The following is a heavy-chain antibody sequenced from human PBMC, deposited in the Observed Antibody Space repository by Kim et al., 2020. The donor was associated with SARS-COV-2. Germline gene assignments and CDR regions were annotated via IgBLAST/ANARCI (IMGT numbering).Heavy chain of an antibody. D-gene: IGHD3-10*01. J-gene: IGHJ5*02. Sequence: SSTASGKARLPISRDNSKNTLYLQMNSLRAEDTAVYYCANTNGELTVDPWGQGTLVTVSS. V-gene: IGHV3-23*01. CDR3: ANTNGELTVDP.